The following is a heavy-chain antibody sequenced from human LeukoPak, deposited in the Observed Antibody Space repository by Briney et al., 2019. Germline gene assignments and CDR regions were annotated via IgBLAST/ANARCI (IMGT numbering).Heavy chain of an antibody. CDR2: IYYSGST. Sequence: SETLSLTCTVSGGSISSSSYYWGWIRQPPGKGLEWFGCIYYSGSTYYNPSLKSRVTISVDTSKNQFSLELSSVTAADTAVYYCSTDSSDWYLDAFDIWGQGTMVTVSS. CDR3: STDSSDWYLDAFDI. CDR1: GGSISSSSYY. V-gene: IGHV4-39*07. J-gene: IGHJ3*02. D-gene: IGHD6-13*01.